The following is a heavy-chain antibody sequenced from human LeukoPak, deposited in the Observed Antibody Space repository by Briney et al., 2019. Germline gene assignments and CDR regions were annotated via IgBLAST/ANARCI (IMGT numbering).Heavy chain of an antibody. CDR3: AVTGPTKDGAAFDM. D-gene: IGHD1-26*01. J-gene: IGHJ3*02. Sequence: SETLSLTCTVSGYSISGGYYWGWIRQPPGKGLEWIGTIYHSGTTYYNPSLKSRVTISVDTSKNQFSLKLNSVTAADTAVYFCAVTGPTKDGAAFDMWGQGTMVTVSS. CDR2: IYHSGTT. CDR1: GYSISGGYY. V-gene: IGHV4-38-2*02.